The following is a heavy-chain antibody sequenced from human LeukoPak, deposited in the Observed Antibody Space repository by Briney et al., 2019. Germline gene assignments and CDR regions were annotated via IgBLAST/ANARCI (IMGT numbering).Heavy chain of an antibody. V-gene: IGHV4-59*08. CDR3: ARSRGLAGAATVIDY. D-gene: IGHD6-25*01. CDR1: GGPISNYY. Sequence: SETLSLTCTVSGGPISNYYWTWIRQSPGQGLEWIGYVYNSGITDYNPSLKSRLTISVDTSKNQFSLKLSSMTAADTAVYYCARSRGLAGAATVIDYWGQGTLVTVSS. J-gene: IGHJ4*02. CDR2: VYNSGIT.